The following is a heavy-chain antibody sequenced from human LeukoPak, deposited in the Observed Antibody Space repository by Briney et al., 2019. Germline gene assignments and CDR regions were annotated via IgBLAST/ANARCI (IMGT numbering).Heavy chain of an antibody. V-gene: IGHV3-23*01. D-gene: IGHD3-16*02. CDR1: GFNFNYFA. CDR3: SRVKYGGHSGYHFDS. CDR2: IGDAATSA. Sequence: PGGSLRLSCEASGFNFNYFAMSWVRQVPGKRLEWVSTIGDAATSASYADSVRGRFSMSRDNSKNMVYLQMDSLRAEDTAVYFCSRVKYGGHSGYHFDSWGLGTLVTVSS. J-gene: IGHJ4*02.